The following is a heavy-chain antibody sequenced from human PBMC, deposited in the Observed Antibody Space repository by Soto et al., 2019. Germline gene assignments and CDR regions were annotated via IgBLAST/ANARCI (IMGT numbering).Heavy chain of an antibody. D-gene: IGHD5-12*01. CDR3: ARAGEGGRVATFDY. CDR2: ISTIGGST. J-gene: IGHJ4*02. Sequence: EVQLVESGGGLVQPGGSLRLSCAASGFTFSSYAMHWVRQAPGKGLEYVSAISTIGGSTYYAKSVKGRFTISRDNSKNTLYLQLGSLRPEDLGVYFCARAGEGGRVATFDYWGQGTLVTVSS. CDR1: GFTFSSYA. V-gene: IGHV3-64*01.